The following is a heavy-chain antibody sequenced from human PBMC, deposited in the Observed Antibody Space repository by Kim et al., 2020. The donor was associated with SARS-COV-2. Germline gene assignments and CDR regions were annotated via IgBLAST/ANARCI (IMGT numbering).Heavy chain of an antibody. D-gene: IGHD6-13*01. CDR2: T. J-gene: IGHJ4*02. V-gene: IGHV1-24*01. CDR3: ATGKGSSYFDY. Sequence: TIYAQKFQGRVTMTEDTSTDTAYMELSSLRSEDTAVYYCATGKGSSYFDYWGQGTLVTVSS.